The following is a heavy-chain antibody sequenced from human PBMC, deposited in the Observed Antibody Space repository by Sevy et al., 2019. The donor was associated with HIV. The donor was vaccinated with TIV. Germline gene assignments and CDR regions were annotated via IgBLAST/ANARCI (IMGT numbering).Heavy chain of an antibody. CDR3: ARSASMVATPDN. D-gene: IGHD5-12*01. Sequence: ASVKVSCKASGYTFTSYKASGHTLIAYYMYWVRQAPGQGLEWMGIINTDGGSTRYAQKFQGRVIMTRDTSTNTAYMELSSLRSEDTAVYYCARSASMVATPDNWGQGTLVTVSS. CDR2: INTDGGST. CDR1: GYTFTSYKASGHTLIAYY. J-gene: IGHJ4*02. V-gene: IGHV1-46*01.